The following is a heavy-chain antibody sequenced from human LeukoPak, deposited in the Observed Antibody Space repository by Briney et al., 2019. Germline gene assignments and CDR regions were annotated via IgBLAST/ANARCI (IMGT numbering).Heavy chain of an antibody. CDR1: GYTFTNND. Sequence: ASVKVSCKASGYTFTNNDINWVRQATGQGLEWMGWVSPDSGDTGYAPKFQDRVTMTTNTSINTAYLELSSLTSEDTATYYCARGRAAGDWGQGTLITVSS. CDR3: ARGRAAGD. J-gene: IGHJ4*02. D-gene: IGHD6-19*01. V-gene: IGHV1-8*01. CDR2: VSPDSGDT.